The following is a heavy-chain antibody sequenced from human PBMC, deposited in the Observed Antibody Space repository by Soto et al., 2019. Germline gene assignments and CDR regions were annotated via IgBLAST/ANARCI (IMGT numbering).Heavy chain of an antibody. V-gene: IGHV1-69*13. CDR3: ARDTYYYGSGSYFYGRNWFDP. CDR2: IIPIFGTA. J-gene: IGHJ5*02. D-gene: IGHD3-10*01. Sequence: AASVKVSCKASGGTFSSYAISWVRQAPGQGLEWMGGIIPIFGTANYAQKFQGRVTITADESTSTAYMELSSLRSEDTAVYYCARDTYYYGSGSYFYGRNWFDPWGQGTLVTVSS. CDR1: GGTFSSYA.